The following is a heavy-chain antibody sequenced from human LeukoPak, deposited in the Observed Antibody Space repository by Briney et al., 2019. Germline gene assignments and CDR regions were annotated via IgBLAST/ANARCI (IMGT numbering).Heavy chain of an antibody. D-gene: IGHD2-21*02. J-gene: IGHJ5*02. V-gene: IGHV4-31*03. CDR3: ARALVVATAIPGLWFDP. CDR2: IYYSGST. Sequence: SETLSLTCTVSGGSISSGGYYWSWIRQHPGKGLEWIGYIYYSGSTYYNPSLKSRVTISVDTSKNQFSLKLSSVTAADTAVYYCARALVVATAIPGLWFDPWGQGTLVTVSS. CDR1: GGSISSGGYY.